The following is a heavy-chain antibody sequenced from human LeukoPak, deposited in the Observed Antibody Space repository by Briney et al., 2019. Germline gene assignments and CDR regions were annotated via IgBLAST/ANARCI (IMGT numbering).Heavy chain of an antibody. D-gene: IGHD3-10*01. CDR2: FDPEDGET. J-gene: IGHJ5*02. CDR3: ATGLRGENWFDP. CDR1: GYTLTELS. Sequence: ASVKVSCKVSGYTLTELSMHWVLQAPGKGLEWMGGFDPEDGETIYAQKFQGRVTMTEDTSTDTAYMELSSLRSEDTAVYYCATGLRGENWFDPWGQGTLVTVSS. V-gene: IGHV1-24*01.